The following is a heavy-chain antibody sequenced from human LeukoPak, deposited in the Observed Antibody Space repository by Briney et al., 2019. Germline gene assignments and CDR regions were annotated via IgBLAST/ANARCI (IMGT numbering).Heavy chain of an antibody. V-gene: IGHV1-8*01. CDR3: ARDTPRLRGVIRY. Sequence: ASLKVSRKASGYTFTSYDINWVRQATGQGLEWMGWMNPNSGNTGYAKKFQGRVTMTRNTSISTAYMELRSLRSEDTAVYYYARDTPRLRGVIRYWGQGPLVTVSS. CDR2: MNPNSGNT. CDR1: GYTFTSYD. D-gene: IGHD3-10*01. J-gene: IGHJ4*02.